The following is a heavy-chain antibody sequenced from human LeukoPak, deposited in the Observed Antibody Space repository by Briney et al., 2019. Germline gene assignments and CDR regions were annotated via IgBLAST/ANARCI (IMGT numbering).Heavy chain of an antibody. Sequence: ASVNVSRKASGYTFTSYDINWVRQATGQGLEWMGWMNPNSGNTGYAQKFQGRVTITRNTSISTAYMELSSLRSEDTALYYCARGPSCSSTGGHYYLGVWGKGTTVTVSS. V-gene: IGHV1-8*03. CDR2: MNPNSGNT. CDR1: GYTFTSYD. D-gene: IGHD2-2*01. CDR3: ARGPSCSSTGGHYYLGV. J-gene: IGHJ6*03.